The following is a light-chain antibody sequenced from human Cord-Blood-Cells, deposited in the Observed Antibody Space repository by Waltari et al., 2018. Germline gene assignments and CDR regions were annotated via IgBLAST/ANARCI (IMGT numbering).Light chain of an antibody. CDR2: EGS. Sequence: SALTQPASVSGSPGQSITISCTGTSSDVGSYNLVSWYQQHPGKAPNLMIYEGSKRHSGVSNRFSGSKSGNTASLTISGLQAEDEADYYCCSYAGSSRVFGGGTKLTVL. V-gene: IGLV2-23*01. CDR1: SSDVGSYNL. CDR3: CSYAGSSRV. J-gene: IGLJ3*02.